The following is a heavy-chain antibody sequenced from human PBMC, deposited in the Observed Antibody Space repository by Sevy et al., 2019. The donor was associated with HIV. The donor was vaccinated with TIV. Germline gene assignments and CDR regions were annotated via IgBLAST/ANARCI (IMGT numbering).Heavy chain of an antibody. J-gene: IGHJ6*02. CDR3: THDDNYCYGMAV. CDR2: IKSKAECGTT. CDR1: GLTFSDAW. Sequence: GGSLRLSCAVSGLTFSDAWMSWVRQAPGKGLEWVGRIKSKAECGTTDNAATVRARFSTTREDSKKTVYLQMNSLKTEDRAGYYCTHDDNYCYGMAVWGQGTTVTVSS. D-gene: IGHD3-9*01. V-gene: IGHV3-15*01.